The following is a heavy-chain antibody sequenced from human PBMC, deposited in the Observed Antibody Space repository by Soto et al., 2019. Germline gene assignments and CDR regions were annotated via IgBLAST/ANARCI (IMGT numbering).Heavy chain of an antibody. CDR2: IYYSGST. D-gene: IGHD3-10*01. CDR1: GGSTSSYY. CDR3: ARGPSTNYFLSR. J-gene: IGHJ4*02. Sequence: SETLSLTCTVSGGSTSSYYWSWIRQPPGKGLEWIGYIYYSGSTDYNPSLKSRVTISVDTSKNQFSLKLSSVTAADTAVYYCARGPSTNYFLSRWSQGTLVTVSS. V-gene: IGHV4-59*01.